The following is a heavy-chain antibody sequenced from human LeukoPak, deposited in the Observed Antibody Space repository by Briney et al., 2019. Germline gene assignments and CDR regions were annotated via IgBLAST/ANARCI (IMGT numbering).Heavy chain of an antibody. D-gene: IGHD2-2*02. J-gene: IGHJ5*02. Sequence: SETLSLTCTVSGGSISSYYWSWIRQPAGKGLERSGRIYTSGSTNYNPSLNSRVTMSVDTSKNQFSLKLSSVTAADTAVYYCARDGKYQLLYRNWFDPWGQGTLVTVSS. CDR3: ARDGKYQLLYRNWFDP. CDR1: GGSISSYY. V-gene: IGHV4-4*07. CDR2: IYTSGST.